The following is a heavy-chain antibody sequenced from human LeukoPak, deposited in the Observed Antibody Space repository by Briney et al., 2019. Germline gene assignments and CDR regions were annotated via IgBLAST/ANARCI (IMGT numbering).Heavy chain of an antibody. Sequence: SETLSLTCAVYGGSFSGYYWSWIRQPPGRGLEWIGEINHSGSTNYNPPLKSRVTISVDTSKNQFSLKLSSVTAADTAVYYCARAWRSSGAFDPWGQGTLVTVSS. D-gene: IGHD3-22*01. CDR2: INHSGST. CDR1: GGSFSGYY. CDR3: ARAWRSSGAFDP. J-gene: IGHJ5*02. V-gene: IGHV4-34*01.